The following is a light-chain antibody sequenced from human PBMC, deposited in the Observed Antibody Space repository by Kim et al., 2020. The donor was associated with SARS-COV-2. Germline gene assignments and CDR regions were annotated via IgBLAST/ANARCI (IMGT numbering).Light chain of an antibody. CDR1: KLGDKY. Sequence: VSPGQTASITCSGDKLGDKYACWYQHKPGQSPVLVIYQDSKRPSGIPERFSGSNSGNTATLTISGTQAMDEADYYCQAWDSSTVVFGGGTQLTVL. V-gene: IGLV3-1*01. CDR3: QAWDSSTVV. CDR2: QDS. J-gene: IGLJ2*01.